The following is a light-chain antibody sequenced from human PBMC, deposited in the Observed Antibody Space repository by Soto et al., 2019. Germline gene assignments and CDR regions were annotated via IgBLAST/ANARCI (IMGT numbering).Light chain of an antibody. Sequence: EIVLTQSPGTLSLSPGERATLSCRASQGVGRFLAWYQQKPGQAPRLLIYGASGRATGTPDRFSGSGSGTDFTITISRLEPEDFAVYHCQQHDSSPLTFGGGTKVEI. V-gene: IGKV3-20*01. CDR1: QGVGRF. CDR2: GAS. CDR3: QQHDSSPLT. J-gene: IGKJ4*01.